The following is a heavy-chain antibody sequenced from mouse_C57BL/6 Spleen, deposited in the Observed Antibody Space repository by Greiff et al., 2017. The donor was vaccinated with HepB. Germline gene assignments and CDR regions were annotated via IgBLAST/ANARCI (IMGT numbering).Heavy chain of an antibody. Sequence: VQLQQPGAELVKPGASVKMSCKASGYTFTSYWITWVKQRPGQGLEWIGDIYPGSGSTNYNEKFKSKATLTVDTSSSTAYMQLSSLTSEDSAVYYCARTHYGSSHGDYFDYWGQGTTLTVSS. CDR3: ARTHYGSSHGDYFDY. CDR2: IYPGSGST. CDR1: GYTFTSYW. D-gene: IGHD1-1*01. J-gene: IGHJ2*01. V-gene: IGHV1-55*01.